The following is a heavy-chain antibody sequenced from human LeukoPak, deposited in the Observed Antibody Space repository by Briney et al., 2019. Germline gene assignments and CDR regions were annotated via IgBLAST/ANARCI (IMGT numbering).Heavy chain of an antibody. Sequence: TGGSLRLSCAASGFNFANHAMSWVRQTPGKGLDWVSAISGGGDTTYYADSVTGRFTISRDNSKDTLFLQMHSLRPGDTAVYYCVREDTPATANYWGQGTLVTISS. D-gene: IGHD2-21*02. V-gene: IGHV3-23*01. CDR1: GFNFANHA. CDR2: ISGGGDTT. J-gene: IGHJ4*02. CDR3: VREDTPATANY.